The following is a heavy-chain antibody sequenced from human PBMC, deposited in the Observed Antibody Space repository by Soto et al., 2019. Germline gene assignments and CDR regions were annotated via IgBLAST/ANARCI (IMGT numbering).Heavy chain of an antibody. CDR2: IKQDGSEK. V-gene: IGHV3-7*01. Sequence: GGSLRLSCAASGFTFSSYWMSWVRQAPGKGLEWVANIKQDGSEKYYVDSVKGRFTISRDNAKNSLYLQMNSLRAEDTAVYYCARVLVFWSGYYTSGKDYYGMDVWGQGTTVTVSS. CDR1: GFTFSSYW. CDR3: ARVLVFWSGYYTSGKDYYGMDV. J-gene: IGHJ6*02. D-gene: IGHD3-3*01.